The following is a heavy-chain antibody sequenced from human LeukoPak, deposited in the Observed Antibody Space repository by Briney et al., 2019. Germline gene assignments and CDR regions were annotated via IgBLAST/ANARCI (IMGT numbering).Heavy chain of an antibody. D-gene: IGHD3-3*01. J-gene: IGHJ6*03. CDR3: AAGGGWDPSFGVVTHIDA. Sequence: GGSLRLSCAASGFTFSGYWMHWVRQGPEKGLELVSRIDNDGHGIIYADSVKGRFTTSRDNAKDTLYLQMNSLRVEDTAVYYCAAGGGWDPSFGVVTHIDAWGKGTTVAVS. CDR2: IDNDGHGI. CDR1: GFTFSGYW. V-gene: IGHV3-74*01.